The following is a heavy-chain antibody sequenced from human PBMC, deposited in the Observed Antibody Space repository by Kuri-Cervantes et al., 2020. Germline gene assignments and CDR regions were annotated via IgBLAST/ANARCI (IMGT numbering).Heavy chain of an antibody. V-gene: IGHV4-4*02. D-gene: IGHD3-22*01. CDR1: GFTFSSYA. CDR3: ARVAIDSSGYFNPSDY. CDR2: IYHSGST. J-gene: IGHJ4*02. Sequence: GSLTLTCTASGFTFSSYAMHWVRQPPGKGLEWIGEIYHSGSTNYNPSLKSRVTISVDKSKNQFSLKLNSVTAADTAVYYCARVAIDSSGYFNPSDYWGQGTLVTVSS.